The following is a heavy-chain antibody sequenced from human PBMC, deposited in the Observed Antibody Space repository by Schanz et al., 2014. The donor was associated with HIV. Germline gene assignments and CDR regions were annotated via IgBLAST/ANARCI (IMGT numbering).Heavy chain of an antibody. CDR3: AKPEYDSRGNSQSHFDS. Sequence: EVQLLESGGGLEQPGGSLRLSCAASGFNFNNYAMTWVRQAPGKGLEWVSSISESGGRSYYADSVNGRVTISRDNSKNTLYLQMTTLRTEDTAVYYCAKPEYDSRGNSQSHFDSWGQGTLVTVSS. J-gene: IGHJ4*02. CDR2: ISESGGRS. CDR1: GFNFNNYA. V-gene: IGHV3-23*01. D-gene: IGHD3-22*01.